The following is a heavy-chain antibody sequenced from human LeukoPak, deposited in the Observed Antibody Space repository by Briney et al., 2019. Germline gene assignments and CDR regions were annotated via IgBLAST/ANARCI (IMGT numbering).Heavy chain of an antibody. V-gene: IGHV3-48*04. Sequence: GGSPRLSCAASGFTFSSYSMNWVRQAPGKGLEWVSYISSSSSTIYYADSVKGRFTISRDNAKNSLYLQMNSLRAEDTAVYYCAREQQLVYYYYYGMDVWGQGTTVTVSS. CDR2: ISSSSSTI. CDR3: AREQQLVYYYYYGMDV. CDR1: GFTFSSYS. D-gene: IGHD6-13*01. J-gene: IGHJ6*02.